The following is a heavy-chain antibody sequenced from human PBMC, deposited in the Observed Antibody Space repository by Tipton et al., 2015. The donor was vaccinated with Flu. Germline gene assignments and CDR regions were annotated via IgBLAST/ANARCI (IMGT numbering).Heavy chain of an antibody. V-gene: IGHV4-59*01. D-gene: IGHD3-3*01. Sequence: TLSLTCTVSGDSIRSSYWSWIRQPPGKGLEWIGYIYYSGTTGYNPSLKSRVTISLDTPKNQFSLKLSTVTAADTAVYYCARDTKGQGLWGRGTQVTVSS. CDR3: ARDTKGQGL. J-gene: IGHJ2*01. CDR1: GDSIRSSY. CDR2: IYYSGTT.